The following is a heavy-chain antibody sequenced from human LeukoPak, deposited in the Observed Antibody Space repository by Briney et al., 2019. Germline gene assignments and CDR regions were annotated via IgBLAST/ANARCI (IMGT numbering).Heavy chain of an antibody. CDR3: ARDDDTSSHYSLFEY. D-gene: IGHD3-22*01. J-gene: IGHJ4*02. CDR2: FWAHGRSR. CDR1: GFIPSNHG. V-gene: IGHV3-33*01. Sequence: GGSLRLSCTTSGFIPSNHGMHWVRQAPGKGLEWVAVFWAHGRSRYYADSVKGRFSISRDISRSTVHLQMNSLRAEDTAIYYCARDDDTSSHYSLFEYWGQGTRVTVSS.